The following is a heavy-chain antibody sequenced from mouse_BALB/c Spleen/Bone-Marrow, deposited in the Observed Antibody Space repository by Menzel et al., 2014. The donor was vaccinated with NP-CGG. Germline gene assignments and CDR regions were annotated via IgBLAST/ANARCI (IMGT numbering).Heavy chain of an antibody. CDR3: AKGGNYRYDFDY. V-gene: IGHV1-14*01. CDR2: INPYNDGT. Sequence: VQLQQSGPELVKPGASVKMSCKASGYTFTSYVMHWVKQKPGQGLEWIGYINPYNDGTKYNEKFKGKATLTSDKSSSTAYMELSSLTSEDSAVYYCAKGGNYRYDFDYWAKAPLSQSPQ. CDR1: GYTFTSYV. J-gene: IGHJ2*01. D-gene: IGHD2-14*01.